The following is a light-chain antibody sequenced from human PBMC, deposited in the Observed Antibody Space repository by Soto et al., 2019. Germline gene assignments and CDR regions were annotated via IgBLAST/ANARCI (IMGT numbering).Light chain of an antibody. CDR2: GNK. Sequence: QAVVTQPSSVSGAPGQRVTISCTGSSSNIGAGYEVHWYQQLPGTAPKLLIHGNKNRPAGVPDRFSGSKSGTSASLAITGLQAEDEADYYCQSYDSSLSVDVFGTGTKLTVL. CDR3: QSYDSSLSVDV. CDR1: SSNIGAGYE. J-gene: IGLJ1*01. V-gene: IGLV1-40*01.